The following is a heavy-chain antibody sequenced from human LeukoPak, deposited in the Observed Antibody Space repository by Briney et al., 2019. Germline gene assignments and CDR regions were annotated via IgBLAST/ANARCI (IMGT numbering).Heavy chain of an antibody. CDR1: GYTFTSYG. V-gene: IGHV1-18*01. Sequence: ASVKVSCKASGYTFTSYGISWVRQAPGQGLEWMGWISAYNGNTNYAQKLQGRVTMTTDTSTSTAYMELRSLRSDDTAVYYCARLYYYDSSGPIGYFDYWGQGTLVTVSS. CDR2: ISAYNGNT. D-gene: IGHD3-22*01. J-gene: IGHJ4*02. CDR3: ARLYYYDSSGPIGYFDY.